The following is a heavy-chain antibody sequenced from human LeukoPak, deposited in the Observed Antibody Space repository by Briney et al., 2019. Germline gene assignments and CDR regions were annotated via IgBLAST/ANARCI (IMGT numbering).Heavy chain of an antibody. CDR2: IIPTFGTA. Sequence: ASVKVSCKASGGTFSSYAISWVRQAPGQGLEWMGGIIPTFGTANYAQKFQGGVTITADKSTSTAYMELSSLRSEDTAVYYCARVNGGNGKYFQHWGQGTLVTVSS. J-gene: IGHJ1*01. V-gene: IGHV1-69*06. CDR1: GGTFSSYA. CDR3: ARVNGGNGKYFQH. D-gene: IGHD4-23*01.